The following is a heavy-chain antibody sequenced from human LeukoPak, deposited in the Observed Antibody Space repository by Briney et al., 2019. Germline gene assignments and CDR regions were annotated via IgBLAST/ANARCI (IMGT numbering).Heavy chain of an antibody. V-gene: IGHV3-66*02. CDR3: ARGGSLGTDAFDI. CDR1: GFTVSSNY. Sequence: GGSLRLSCAASGFTVSSNYMSWVRQAPGKGLEWVSVIYSGGGTYYADSVKGRFTISRDNSKNTLYLQMNSLRAEDTAVYYCARGGSLGTDAFDIWGQGTMVTVSS. D-gene: IGHD1-1*01. J-gene: IGHJ3*02. CDR2: IYSGGGT.